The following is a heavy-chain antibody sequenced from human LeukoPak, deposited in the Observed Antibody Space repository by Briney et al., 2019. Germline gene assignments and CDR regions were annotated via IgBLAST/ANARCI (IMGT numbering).Heavy chain of an antibody. CDR1: GFTVSSSY. CDR2: IYSGGST. V-gene: IGHV3-66*01. J-gene: IGHJ4*02. D-gene: IGHD3-22*01. CDR3: AGYYDSSGYYPDY. Sequence: GGSLRLSCAASGFTVSSSYMSWVRQAPGKGLEWVSVIYSGGSTYYADSVKGRFTISRDNSKNTLYLQMNSLRAEDTAVYYCAGYYDSSGYYPDYWGQGTLVTVSS.